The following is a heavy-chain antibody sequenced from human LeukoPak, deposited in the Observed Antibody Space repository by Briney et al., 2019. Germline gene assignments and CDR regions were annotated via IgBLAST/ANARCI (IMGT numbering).Heavy chain of an antibody. CDR1: GGSFSGYY. D-gene: IGHD3-22*01. CDR2: INHSGST. Sequence: SETLSLTCAVYGGSFSGYYWSWIRKPPGKGLEWIGEINHSGSTNYNPSLKSRVTISVDTSKNQFSLKLSSVTAADTAVYYCARGYYDSSGLYGYWGQGTLVTVSS. CDR3: ARGYYDSSGLYGY. V-gene: IGHV4-34*01. J-gene: IGHJ4*02.